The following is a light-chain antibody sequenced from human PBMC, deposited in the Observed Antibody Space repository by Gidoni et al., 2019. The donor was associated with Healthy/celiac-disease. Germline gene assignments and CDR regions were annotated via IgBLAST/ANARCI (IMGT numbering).Light chain of an antibody. J-gene: IGLJ2*01. V-gene: IGLV3-19*01. CDR1: TLRNFY. Sequence: SSELTQDPAVSVALGQTVRITCQGDTLRNFYASWYQHKPGQAPVFVIYGKNNRPSGIPDRFSGSSSGNTASLTITGAQAEDEADYYCHSRDSSGNHVIFGGGTKVTVL. CDR3: HSRDSSGNHVI. CDR2: GKN.